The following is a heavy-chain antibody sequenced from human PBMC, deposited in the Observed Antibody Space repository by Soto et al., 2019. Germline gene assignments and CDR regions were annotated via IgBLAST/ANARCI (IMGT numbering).Heavy chain of an antibody. D-gene: IGHD6-13*01. CDR3: AHGRGSSWYSYNWFDP. CDR2: IYWDDDK. CDR1: GFSLSTSGVG. J-gene: IGHJ5*02. V-gene: IGHV2-5*02. Sequence: SGPTLVNPTQTLTLTCTFSGFSLSTSGVGVGWIRQPPGKALEWLALIYWDDDKRYSPSLKSRLTITKDTSKNQVVLTMTNMDPVDTATYYCAHGRGSSWYSYNWFDPWGQGTLVTVSS.